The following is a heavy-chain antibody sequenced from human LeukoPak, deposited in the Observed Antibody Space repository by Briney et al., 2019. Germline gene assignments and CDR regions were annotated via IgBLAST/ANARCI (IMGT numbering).Heavy chain of an antibody. CDR1: GFMFNDYY. CDR2: ISGSGGST. V-gene: IGHV3-23*01. J-gene: IGHJ4*02. Sequence: GGSLRLSFAASGFMFNDYYMSWIRQAPGKGLEWVSAISGSGGSTYYADSVKGRFTISRDNSKNTLYLQMNSLRAEDTAVYYCAKDEAVADPFDYWGQGTLVTVSS. CDR3: AKDEAVADPFDY. D-gene: IGHD6-19*01.